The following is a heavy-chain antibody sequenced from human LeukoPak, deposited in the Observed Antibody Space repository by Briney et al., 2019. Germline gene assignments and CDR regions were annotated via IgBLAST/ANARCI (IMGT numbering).Heavy chain of an antibody. J-gene: IGHJ3*02. D-gene: IGHD3-22*01. CDR3: ARDLADDSSGYYAFDI. CDR1: GGSISSGGYY. CDR2: IYYSGST. Sequence: SETLSPTCTVSGGSISSGGYYWSWIRQHPGKGLEWIGYIYYSGSTYYNPSLKSRVTISVDTSKNQFSLKLSSVTAADTAVYYCARDLADDSSGYYAFDIWGQGTMVTVSS. V-gene: IGHV4-31*03.